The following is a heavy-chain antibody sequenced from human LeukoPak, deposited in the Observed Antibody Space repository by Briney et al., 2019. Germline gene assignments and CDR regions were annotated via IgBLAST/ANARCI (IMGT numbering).Heavy chain of an antibody. CDR3: AGHEVGYMDV. CDR1: GGSFSGYY. CDR2: INHSGST. D-gene: IGHD2-2*01. Sequence: SETLSLTCAVYGGSFSGYYWSWIRQPPGKGLEWIGEINHSGSTNYNPSLKSRVTISVDTSKNQFSLKLSSVTAADTAVYYCAGHEVGYMDVWGKGTTVTISS. J-gene: IGHJ6*03. V-gene: IGHV4-34*01.